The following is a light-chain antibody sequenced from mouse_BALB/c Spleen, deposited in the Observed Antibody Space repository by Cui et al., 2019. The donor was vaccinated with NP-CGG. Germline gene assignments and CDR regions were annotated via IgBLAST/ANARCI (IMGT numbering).Light chain of an antibody. CDR1: TGAVTTSNY. V-gene: IGLV1*01. J-gene: IGLJ1*01. CDR2: GTN. CDR3: VLWYSNHWV. Sequence: QAVVTQESALTTSPGETVTLTCRSSTGAVTTSNYANWVQEKPDHFFTGLIGGTNNRAPGVPARFSGFLIGDKAALTITGAQTEDEAIYFCVLWYSNHWVFGGGTKLTVL.